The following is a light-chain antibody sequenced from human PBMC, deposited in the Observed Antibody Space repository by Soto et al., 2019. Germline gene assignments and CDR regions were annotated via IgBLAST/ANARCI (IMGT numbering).Light chain of an antibody. Sequence: EIVMTQSPATLSVSPGEGATLSCRASQSVSSSYLAWYQQKPGQAPRLLIYGASSRATGIPDRFSGSGSGTDFTLTISRLEPEDFAVYYCQQYNNWPRTFGQGTKVDIK. V-gene: IGKV3-20*01. CDR2: GAS. CDR3: QQYNNWPRT. CDR1: QSVSSSY. J-gene: IGKJ1*01.